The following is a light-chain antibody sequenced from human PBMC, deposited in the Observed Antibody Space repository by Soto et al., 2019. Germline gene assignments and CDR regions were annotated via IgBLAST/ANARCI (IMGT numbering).Light chain of an antibody. CDR1: QDVGKK. CDR3: QQRSNWPPL. Sequence: EIVMTQSPATLSASPGERAPLSCRASQDVGKKLAWYQQKPGQAPRLLIYDASNRATGIPARFSGSGSGTDFTLTISSLEPEDFAVYYCQQRSNWPPLVGGGTKVDIK. V-gene: IGKV3-11*01. CDR2: DAS. J-gene: IGKJ4*01.